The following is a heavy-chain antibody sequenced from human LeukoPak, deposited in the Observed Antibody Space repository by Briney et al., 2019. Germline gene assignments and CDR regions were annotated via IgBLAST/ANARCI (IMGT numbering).Heavy chain of an antibody. CDR3: ARLTTSYYYGSGSFDY. J-gene: IGHJ4*02. Sequence: SETLSLTCTVSGGSISSYYWSWIRQPPGKGLEWIGYIYYSGSTNYNPSLKSRVTISVDTSKNQFSLKLGSVTAADTAVYYCARLTTSYYYGSGSFDYWGQGTLVTVSS. CDR2: IYYSGST. D-gene: IGHD3-10*01. CDR1: GGSISSYY. V-gene: IGHV4-59*08.